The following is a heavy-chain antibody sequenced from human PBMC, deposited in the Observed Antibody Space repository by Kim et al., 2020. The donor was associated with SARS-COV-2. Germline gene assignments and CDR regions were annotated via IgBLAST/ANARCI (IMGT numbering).Heavy chain of an antibody. V-gene: IGHV4-31*03. J-gene: IGHJ2*01. CDR3: ARDSRPGGGDNWYFDL. Sequence: SETLSLTCTVSGGSISSGGYYWSWIRQHPGKGLEWIGYIYYSGSTYYNPSLKSRVTISVDTSKNQFSLKLSSVTAADTAVYYCARDSRPGGGDNWYFDLWGRGTLVTVSS. CDR1: GGSISSGGYY. CDR2: IYYSGST. D-gene: IGHD2-21*01.